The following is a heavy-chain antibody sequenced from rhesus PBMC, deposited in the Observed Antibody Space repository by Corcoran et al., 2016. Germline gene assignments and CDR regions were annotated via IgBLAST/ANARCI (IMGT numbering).Heavy chain of an antibody. CDR1: GFTLTDHY. J-gene: IGHJ3*01. V-gene: IGHV1-111*02. Sequence: EVPMVQAGAEVTKPGATVKISCKALGFTLTDHYPNWVRPAPGKGLEWMGVVDPEDGAADTAKKFQNGFTITADMSTDTAYMELSSLRSEDTAVYYCARRALRGDAFDFWGQGLRVTVSS. D-gene: IGHD3-9*01. CDR2: VDPEDGAA. CDR3: ARRALRGDAFDF.